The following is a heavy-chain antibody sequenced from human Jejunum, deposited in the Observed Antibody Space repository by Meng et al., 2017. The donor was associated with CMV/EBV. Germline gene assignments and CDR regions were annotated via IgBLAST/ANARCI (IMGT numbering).Heavy chain of an antibody. CDR3: ASPLGILGIVDL. V-gene: IGHV4-39*01. D-gene: IGHD7-27*01. J-gene: IGHJ2*01. CDR2: IYYSGST. Sequence: QLPPREPGPGLVKPSETLSLTCTVSVGSISSSSYYWGWIRQPPGKGLEWIGSIYYSGSTYYNPSLKSRVTISVDTSKNQFSLKLSSVTAADTAVYYCASPLGILGIVDLWGRGTLVTVSS. CDR1: VGSISSSSYY.